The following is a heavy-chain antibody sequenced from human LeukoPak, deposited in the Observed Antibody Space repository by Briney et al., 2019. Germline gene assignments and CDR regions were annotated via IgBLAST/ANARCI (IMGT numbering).Heavy chain of an antibody. CDR1: GGSISSSSYY. CDR2: IYYSGST. J-gene: IGHJ3*02. CDR3: ARHLYAFDI. V-gene: IGHV4-39*01. Sequence: SETLSLTCTVFGGSISSSSYYWGWIRQPPGKGLEWIGSIYYSGSTYYNPSLKSRVTISVDTSKNQFSLKLSSVTAADTAVYYCARHLYAFDIWGQGTMVTVSS.